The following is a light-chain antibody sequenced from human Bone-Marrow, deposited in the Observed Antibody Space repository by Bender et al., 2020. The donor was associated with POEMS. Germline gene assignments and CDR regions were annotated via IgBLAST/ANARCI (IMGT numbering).Light chain of an antibody. Sequence: SYVLTQPPSVSVAPGQTARISCGGDKIESVTVHWYQQKPGQAPVLVVYDDTSRPSGIPERFSGSSSGTTVTLTITGVQAEDEADYYCQSSDSTTTYVLFGGGTKLTVL. CDR3: QSSDSTTTYVL. CDR1: IESVT. CDR2: DDT. J-gene: IGLJ2*01. V-gene: IGLV3-25*03.